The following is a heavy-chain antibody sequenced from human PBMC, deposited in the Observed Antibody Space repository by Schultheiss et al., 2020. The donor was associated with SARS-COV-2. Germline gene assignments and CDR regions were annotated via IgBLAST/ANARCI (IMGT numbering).Heavy chain of an antibody. CDR3: AGGSSGEDY. Sequence: SETLSLTCAVYGGSFSGYYWSWIRQPPGKGLEWIGEIYHSGSTNYNPSLKSRVTISVDTSKNQFSLKLTSVTAADTAIYYCAGGSSGEDYWGQGTLVTVSS. V-gene: IGHV4-34*01. CDR1: GGSFSGYY. J-gene: IGHJ4*02. CDR2: IYHSGST. D-gene: IGHD7-27*01.